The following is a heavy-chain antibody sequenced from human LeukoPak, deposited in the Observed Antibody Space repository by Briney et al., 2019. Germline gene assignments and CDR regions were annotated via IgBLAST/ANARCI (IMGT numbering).Heavy chain of an antibody. V-gene: IGHV3-23*01. CDR3: AKRGGIAAAGTVSDY. J-gene: IGHJ4*02. CDR1: GFTFRNYA. D-gene: IGHD6-13*01. CDR2: ISGDGFST. Sequence: GGSLRLSCAASGFTFRNYAMAWVRQAPGKGLEWVSSISGDGFSTYHADSVEGRFTISRDNSKNTLYLQMTSLGDEDTAVYYCAKRGGIAAAGTVSDYWGQGTLVTVSS.